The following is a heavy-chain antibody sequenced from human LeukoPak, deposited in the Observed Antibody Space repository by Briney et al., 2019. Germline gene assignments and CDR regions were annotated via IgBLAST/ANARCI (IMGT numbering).Heavy chain of an antibody. Sequence: GGSLRLSCAASGFTFSSYEMNWVRQAPGKGLEWVSYISNSGSPIYYADSVKGRFTISRDNAKNSLYLQMNSLRAEDTAVYYCARKYCSSTSCLLDYWGQGTLVTVSS. CDR2: ISNSGSPI. J-gene: IGHJ4*02. CDR3: ARKYCSSTSCLLDY. D-gene: IGHD2-2*01. CDR1: GFTFSSYE. V-gene: IGHV3-48*03.